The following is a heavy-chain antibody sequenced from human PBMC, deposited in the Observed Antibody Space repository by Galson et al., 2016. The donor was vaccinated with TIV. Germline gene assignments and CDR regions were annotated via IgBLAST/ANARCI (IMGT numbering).Heavy chain of an antibody. J-gene: IGHJ4*02. Sequence: SLRLSCAASGFTVSGNYVNWVRQAPGKGLEWVANIKQDGDYKYYVDSVKGRFTITRDNAKNSLYLQMNSLRAEDTAVYYCARGNDPGATYSLDYWGQGTLVTVSS. D-gene: IGHD1-1*01. CDR3: ARGNDPGATYSLDY. CDR1: GFTVSGNY. CDR2: IKQDGDYK. V-gene: IGHV3-7*01.